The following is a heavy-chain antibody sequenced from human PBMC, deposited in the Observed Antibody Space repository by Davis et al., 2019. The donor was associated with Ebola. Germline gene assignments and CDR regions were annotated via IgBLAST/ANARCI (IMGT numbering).Heavy chain of an antibody. CDR1: GYTFTSYD. Sequence: ASVKVSCKASGYTFTSYDINWVRQATGQGLEWMGWMNPNSGNTGFAQNFQGRVTMTRNTSISTAYMELSSLRSEDTAVYYCARGHPLESGTTDYWGQGTLVTVSS. V-gene: IGHV1-8*01. CDR2: MNPNSGNT. D-gene: IGHD1-7*01. J-gene: IGHJ4*02. CDR3: ARGHPLESGTTDY.